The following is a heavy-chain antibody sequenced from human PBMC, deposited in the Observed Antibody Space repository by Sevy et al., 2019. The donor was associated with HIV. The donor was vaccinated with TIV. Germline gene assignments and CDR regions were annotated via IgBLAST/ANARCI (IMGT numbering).Heavy chain of an antibody. CDR1: GYSFTNYW. CDR3: ARHHVAVAGAPRVDV. J-gene: IGHJ6*02. D-gene: IGHD6-19*01. V-gene: IGHV5-51*01. Sequence: GESLKISCKGSGYSFTNYWIGWVRQMPGKGLEWIGIIYPGDSDTRYSPSFQGQVTMSVDKSISNAYLQWSSLKASDTAMYYCARHHVAVAGAPRVDVWGQGTTVTVSS. CDR2: IYPGDSDT.